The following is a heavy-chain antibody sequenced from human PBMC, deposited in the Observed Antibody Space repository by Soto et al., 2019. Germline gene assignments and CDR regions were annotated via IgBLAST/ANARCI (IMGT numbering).Heavy chain of an antibody. V-gene: IGHV3-30*03. Sequence: QVQLVESGGGVVQPGRSLRHSCAASGFPFTTYGMHWVREGPGKGLEWVAVISYDGSNKYYADSVKGRFTISRDNSKNTLYLQMNSLRPEDTALYYCVGGQYYFDYRGQGTLVTVSS. CDR2: ISYDGSNK. CDR1: GFPFTTYG. CDR3: VGGQYYFDY. J-gene: IGHJ4*02. D-gene: IGHD3-10*01.